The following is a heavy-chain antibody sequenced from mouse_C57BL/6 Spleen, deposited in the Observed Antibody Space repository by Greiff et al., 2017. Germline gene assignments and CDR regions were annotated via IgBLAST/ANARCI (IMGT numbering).Heavy chain of an antibody. CDR3: ARSDYSNYFLTDY. D-gene: IGHD2-5*01. CDR2: IHPNSGST. Sequence: QVQLQQPGPELVKPGASVKLSCKASGYTFTSYWMHWVKQRPGQGLEWIGMIHPNSGSTNYNEKFKSKATLTVDKSSSTAYMQLSSLTSEHSAVYYCARSDYSNYFLTDYWGQGTTLTVSS. CDR1: GYTFTSYW. J-gene: IGHJ2*01. V-gene: IGHV1-64*01.